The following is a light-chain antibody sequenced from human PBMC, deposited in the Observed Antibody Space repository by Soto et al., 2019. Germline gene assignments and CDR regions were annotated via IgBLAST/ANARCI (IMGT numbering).Light chain of an antibody. V-gene: IGKV1-5*01. Sequence: DIQMTQSPSTLSASVGDRVTITCRASQSISSWLAWYQQKPGKAPKLLIYDASSLESGVTSRFSGSGSGTEFTLTISSLQPDDFATYYCQQYNSPITFGQGTRLEIK. CDR3: QQYNSPIT. CDR2: DAS. CDR1: QSISSW. J-gene: IGKJ5*01.